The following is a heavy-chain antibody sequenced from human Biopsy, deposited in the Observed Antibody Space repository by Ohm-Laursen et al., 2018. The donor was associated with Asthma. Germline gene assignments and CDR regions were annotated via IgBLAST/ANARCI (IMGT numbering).Heavy chain of an antibody. CDR3: ARAQDYYDSRGYYRSFDY. CDR1: YCSITSGGYY. J-gene: IGHJ4*02. V-gene: IGHV4-31*03. D-gene: IGHD3-22*01. CDR2: IYYSWST. Sequence: PSQTLSLTCPVSYCSITSGGYYWTWIRQHPGKGLELIGFIYYSWSTYYNPSLKSRVSISIDTSKNQFSLKLSSVTAADTAVYYCARAQDYYDSRGYYRSFDYWGQGTLVTVSS.